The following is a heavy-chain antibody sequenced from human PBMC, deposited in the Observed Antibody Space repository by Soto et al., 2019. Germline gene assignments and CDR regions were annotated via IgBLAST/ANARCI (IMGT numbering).Heavy chain of an antibody. V-gene: IGHV1-58*01. CDR2: IDVGSGNA. J-gene: IGHJ4*02. Sequence: ASVKVSCKTSGFTLSSSAVHWVRQARGHRPQWIGWIDVGSGNANYAQMDQERVTISRDMSTSTAYMELTSLRAEGTAVYYSARGLEVLPPDYHFDYWGQGTLVTV. CDR1: GFTLSSSA. CDR3: ARGLEVLPPDYHFDY. D-gene: IGHD4-17*01.